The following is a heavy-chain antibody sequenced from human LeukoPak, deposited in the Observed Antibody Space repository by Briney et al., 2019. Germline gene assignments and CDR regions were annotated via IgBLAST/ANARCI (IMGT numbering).Heavy chain of an antibody. J-gene: IGHJ6*03. CDR2: INHSGST. V-gene: IGHV4-39*07. Sequence: RASETLSLTCAVSGGSISSSNYYWSWIRQPPGKGLEWIGEINHSGSTKYNPSLKSRVTISVDTSKNQFSLKLSSVTAADTAVYYCARRLGRKFGERFYYYHYMDVWGKGTTVTISS. D-gene: IGHD3-10*01. CDR3: ARRLGRKFGERFYYYHYMDV. CDR1: GGSISSSNYY.